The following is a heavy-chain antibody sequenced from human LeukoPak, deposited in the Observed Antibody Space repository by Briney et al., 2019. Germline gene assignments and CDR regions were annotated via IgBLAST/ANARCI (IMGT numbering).Heavy chain of an antibody. D-gene: IGHD3-16*02. CDR1: GGSISSYY. CDR3: ARVGDYIWGSSRPYYFDY. Sequence: SETLSLTCGVSGGSISSYYWSWIRQPPGKGLEWIGYILYSGNTKYNPSLRSRVTISVDTSKNQFSLKLSSVTAADTAVYYCARVGDYIWGSSRPYYFDYWGQGILVTVSS. CDR2: ILYSGNT. V-gene: IGHV4-59*01. J-gene: IGHJ4*02.